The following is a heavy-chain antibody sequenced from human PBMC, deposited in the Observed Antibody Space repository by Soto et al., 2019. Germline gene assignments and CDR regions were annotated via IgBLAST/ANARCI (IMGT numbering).Heavy chain of an antibody. CDR2: IYYSGST. CDR3: ARGGITGEYYYYYYMDV. J-gene: IGHJ6*03. V-gene: IGHV4-59*01. Sequence: SETLSLTCTVSGGSISSYYWSWIRQPPWKGLEWIGYIYYSGSTNYNPSLKSRVTISVDTSKNQFSLKLSSVTAADTAVYYCARGGITGEYYYYYYMDVWGKGTTVTVSS. D-gene: IGHD1-20*01. CDR1: GGSISSYY.